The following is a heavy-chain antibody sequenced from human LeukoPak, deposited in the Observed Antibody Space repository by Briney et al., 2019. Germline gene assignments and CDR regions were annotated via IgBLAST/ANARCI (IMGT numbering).Heavy chain of an antibody. D-gene: IGHD6-19*01. CDR1: GGSISSSSYY. CDR3: ASTSSGWYFGAFDI. Sequence: SETLSLTCTVSGGSISSSSYYWGWIRQPPGKGLEGIGSIYYSGSTYYNPSLKSRVTISVDTSKNQFSLKLSSVTAADTAVYYCASTSSGWYFGAFDIWGQGTMVTVSS. CDR2: IYYSGST. V-gene: IGHV4-39*07. J-gene: IGHJ3*02.